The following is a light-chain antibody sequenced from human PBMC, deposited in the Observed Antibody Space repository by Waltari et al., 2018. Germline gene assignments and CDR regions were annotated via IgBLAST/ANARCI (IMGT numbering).Light chain of an antibody. CDR2: GQN. Sequence: SSELTQDPAVSVALGQTVRITCQGDSLRSYYATWYQQKAGQAPILVIYGQNNRPSGIPDRFSCFYSWLTASLTITVAQAEDEADYYCSSRDSGAHRHVFGTGTKVTVL. V-gene: IGLV3-19*01. J-gene: IGLJ1*01. CDR1: SLRSYY. CDR3: SSRDSGAHRHV.